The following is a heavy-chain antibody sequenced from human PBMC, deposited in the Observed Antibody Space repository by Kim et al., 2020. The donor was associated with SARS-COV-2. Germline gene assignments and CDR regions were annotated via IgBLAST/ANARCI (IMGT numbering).Heavy chain of an antibody. D-gene: IGHD2-2*01. CDR1: GYNFYNSW. J-gene: IGHJ4*02. Sequence: GESLKISCKGSGYNFYNSWIGWVRQMPGKGLEWMGIIFIGDSDPRYSPSFQGQVTISADKSINTAYLQWGSLKASDTAMYYCARGASLDSWGQGTLVTVSS. V-gene: IGHV5-51*01. CDR3: ARGASLDS. CDR2: IFIGDSDP.